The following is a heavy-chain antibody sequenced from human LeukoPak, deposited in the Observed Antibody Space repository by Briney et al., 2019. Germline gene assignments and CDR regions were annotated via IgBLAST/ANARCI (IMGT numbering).Heavy chain of an antibody. CDR3: ARGVRFDY. J-gene: IGHJ4*02. D-gene: IGHD3-10*01. Sequence: GGSLRLSYAASGFTFSSYGMHWVRQAPGKGLEWVAVISYDGSNKYYADSVKGRFTISRDNSKNTLYLQMNSLRAEDTAVYYCARGVRFDYWGQGTLVTVSS. CDR1: GFTFSSYG. CDR2: ISYDGSNK. V-gene: IGHV3-30*03.